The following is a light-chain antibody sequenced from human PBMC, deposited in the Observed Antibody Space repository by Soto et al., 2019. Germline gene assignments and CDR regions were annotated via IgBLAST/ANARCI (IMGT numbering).Light chain of an antibody. CDR1: TSNIENNY. CDR2: DNY. J-gene: IGLJ1*01. CDR3: GTWDSSLSAYV. Sequence: QSVLTQPPSVSAAPGQKVTISCSGSTSNIENNYVSWYQQLPGTAPKLLIFDNYKRPSGIPDRFSGSKSGTSATLGITGLQTGDEADYYCGTWDSSLSAYVFGTGTKVTVL. V-gene: IGLV1-51*01.